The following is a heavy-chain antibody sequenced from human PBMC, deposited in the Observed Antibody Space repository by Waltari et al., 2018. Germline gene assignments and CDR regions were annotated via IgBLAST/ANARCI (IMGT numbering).Heavy chain of an antibody. J-gene: IGHJ4*02. CDR2: FTVGDDT. Sequence: EVQLLESGGDLVPPGGSLRLSCAASGITFSNYAINWVRLAPGTGLGWVPSFTVGDDTSYADSVKCRFTISRDTSKDSVPLQMNGLRAEDTAIYYCATPFYNWDDPLHSWGQGTLVTVSS. CDR1: GITFSNYA. CDR3: ATPFYNWDDPLHS. V-gene: IGHV3-23*01. D-gene: IGHD1-20*01.